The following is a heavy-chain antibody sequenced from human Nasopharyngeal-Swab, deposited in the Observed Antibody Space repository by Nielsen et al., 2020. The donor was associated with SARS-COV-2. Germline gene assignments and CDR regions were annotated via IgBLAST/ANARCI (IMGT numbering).Heavy chain of an antibody. J-gene: IGHJ4*02. CDR1: GGAFRSKA. CDR2: IIPIFGTA. CDR3: AGGDDSLANSYY. V-gene: IGHV1-69*13. Sequence: SVKASCKASGGAFRSKAMSGGRQAPGQGLEWMGGIIPIFGTANYAQKFQGRVTITADESTSTAYMELSSLRSEDTAVYYCAGGDDSLANSYYWGQGTLVTVSS. D-gene: IGHD3-22*01.